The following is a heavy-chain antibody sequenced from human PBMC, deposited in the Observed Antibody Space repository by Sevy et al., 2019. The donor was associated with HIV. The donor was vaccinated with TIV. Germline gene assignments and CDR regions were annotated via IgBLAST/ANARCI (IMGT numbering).Heavy chain of an antibody. Sequence: GGSLRLSCAASGFTFDHHAMYWVRQAPGKGLEWVSGINWNSVSIGYADPVKGRFTISRDNAKNSLYLHLNSLRADDTALYYCAREGLAPYVYGADVWGQGTAVTVSS. D-gene: IGHD3-10*02. J-gene: IGHJ6*02. CDR1: GFTFDHHA. V-gene: IGHV3-9*01. CDR3: AREGLAPYVYGADV. CDR2: INWNSVSI.